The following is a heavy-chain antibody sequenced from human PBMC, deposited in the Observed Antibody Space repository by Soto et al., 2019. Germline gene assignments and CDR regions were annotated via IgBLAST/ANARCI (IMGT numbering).Heavy chain of an antibody. J-gene: IGHJ4*02. V-gene: IGHV1-2*02. CDR3: ARCNVVRMVSAGMDF. CDR2: LNPNGGAT. D-gene: IGHD2-21*01. Sequence: ASVKVSCKNSGYTFGYYYIHWVRQAPGQGLEWLGWLNPNGGATNYAQEFQGRITMTSDPSISTVYMELSGLRSDDTAVYYCARCNVVRMVSAGMDFWGLGNQVTVSS. CDR1: GYTFGYYY.